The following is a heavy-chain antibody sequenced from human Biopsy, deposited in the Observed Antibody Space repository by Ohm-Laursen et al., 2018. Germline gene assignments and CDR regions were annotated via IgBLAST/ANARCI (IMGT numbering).Heavy chain of an antibody. V-gene: IGHV4-34*01. CDR1: GGSFGGYY. CDR2: INDSGRT. J-gene: IGHJ5*02. D-gene: IGHD3-10*01. Sequence: GTLSLTWVVDGGSFGGYYCRWIREPPGKGLKWIGEINDSGRTNYNPSLRSRVTFSVDTSKNQFSLKLSSVTAADTAVYYCARGTNYYGSGRNRHWFDPWGQGTQVTVSS. CDR3: ARGTNYYGSGRNRHWFDP.